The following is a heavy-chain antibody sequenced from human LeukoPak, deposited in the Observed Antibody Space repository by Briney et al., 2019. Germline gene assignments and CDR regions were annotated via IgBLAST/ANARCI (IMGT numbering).Heavy chain of an antibody. V-gene: IGHV3-23*01. CDR1: GFTFSNYD. Sequence: GGSLRLSCAASGFTFSNYDMSWVRQAPGKGLEWVSGISPSGGSTNYADSVKGRFSISRDHSKHTLYLQMNSLRAEDTAVYYCARDTVRGDADYWGQGTLVTVS. J-gene: IGHJ4*02. CDR2: ISPSGGST. D-gene: IGHD3-10*01. CDR3: ARDTVRGDADY.